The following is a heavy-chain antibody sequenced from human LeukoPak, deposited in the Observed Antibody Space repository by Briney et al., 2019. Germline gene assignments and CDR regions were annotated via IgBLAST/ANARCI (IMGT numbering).Heavy chain of an antibody. Sequence: GGSLRLSCAASGFTFSKYWMHWVRQVPGKGLECVSRISSDGSSTSHADSVKGRFTISRDNAKNTLYLQMNSLIAEDTAVYYCAKTGFQWGDYFYYMDVWGKGTTVTVSS. J-gene: IGHJ6*03. CDR3: AKTGFQWGDYFYYMDV. V-gene: IGHV3-74*01. CDR1: GFTFSKYW. CDR2: ISSDGSST. D-gene: IGHD1-14*01.